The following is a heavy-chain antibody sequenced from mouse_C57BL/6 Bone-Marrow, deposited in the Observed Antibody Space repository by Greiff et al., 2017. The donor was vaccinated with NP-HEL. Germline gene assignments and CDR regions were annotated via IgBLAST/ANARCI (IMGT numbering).Heavy chain of an antibody. V-gene: IGHV1-82*01. CDR3: AGWGLYGYDGYWYFDV. D-gene: IGHD2-2*01. J-gene: IGHJ1*03. CDR2: IYPGDGDT. Sequence: VQGVESGPELVKPGASVKISCKASGYAFSSSWMNWVKQRPGKGLEWIGRIYPGDGDTNYNGKFKGKATLTADKSSRTAYMQLSSLTSEDSAVYFCAGWGLYGYDGYWYFDVWGTGTTVTVSS. CDR1: GYAFSSSW.